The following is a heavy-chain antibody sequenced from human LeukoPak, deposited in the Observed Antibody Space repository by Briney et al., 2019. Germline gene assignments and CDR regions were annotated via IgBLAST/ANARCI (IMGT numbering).Heavy chain of an antibody. CDR3: AKAGVRDGYNNT. J-gene: IGHJ5*02. Sequence: PGGSLRLSCAASGFTVSSNYMSWVRQAPGKGLEWASAISGSGGSTYYADSVKGRFTISRDNSRNTLYLQMNSLRAEDTAVYYCAKAGVRDGYNNTWGQGTLVTVSS. CDR1: GFTVSSNY. V-gene: IGHV3-23*01. CDR2: ISGSGGST. D-gene: IGHD5-24*01.